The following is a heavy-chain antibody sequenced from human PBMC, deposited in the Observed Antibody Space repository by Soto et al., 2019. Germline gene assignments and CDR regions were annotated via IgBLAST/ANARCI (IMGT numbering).Heavy chain of an antibody. CDR3: ATSFGSGYRAFDY. CDR1: GGSFSGYY. D-gene: IGHD3-10*01. V-gene: IGHV4-34*01. J-gene: IGHJ4*02. Sequence: SETLSLTCAVYGGSFSGYYWSWIRQPPGKGLEWIGEINHSGSTNYNPSLKSRVTISVDTSKNQFSLKLSSLRSDDTAVYYCATSFGSGYRAFDYWGQGVLVTVSS. CDR2: INHSGST.